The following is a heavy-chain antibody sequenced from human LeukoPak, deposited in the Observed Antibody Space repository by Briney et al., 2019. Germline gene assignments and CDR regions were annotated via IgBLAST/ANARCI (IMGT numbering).Heavy chain of an antibody. J-gene: IGHJ6*03. V-gene: IGHV3-21*04. D-gene: IGHD6-13*01. Sequence: GGSLRLSCAASGFTFSSYSMNWVRQAPGKGLEWVSSISSSSSYIYYADSVKGRFTISRDNSKNSLYLQMNSLRTEDTALYYCAKESGQQDYMDVWGKGTTVTVSS. CDR2: ISSSSSYI. CDR1: GFTFSSYS. CDR3: AKESGQQDYMDV.